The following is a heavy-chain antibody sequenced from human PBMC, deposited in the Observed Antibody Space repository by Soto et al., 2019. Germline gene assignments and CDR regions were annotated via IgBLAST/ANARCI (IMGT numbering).Heavy chain of an antibody. CDR2: ISSSSGST. D-gene: IGHD5-12*01. V-gene: IGHV3-23*01. CDR3: AKVGSERYSGQHSDY. CDR1: VFSFSNYA. Sequence: EVQLLESGGGLVQPGGSLRLSCAASVFSFSNYAMNWVRQAPVKGLEWVSTISSSSGSTYYADSVKGRFTISRDNSKNFLYLQMNSLRGDDTALYYCAKVGSERYSGQHSDYWGQGTLVTISS. J-gene: IGHJ4*02.